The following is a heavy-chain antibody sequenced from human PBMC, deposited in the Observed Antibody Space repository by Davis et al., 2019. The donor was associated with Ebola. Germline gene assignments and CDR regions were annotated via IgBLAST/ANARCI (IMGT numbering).Heavy chain of an antibody. CDR3: ARVSLYGWCFDY. D-gene: IGHD2-8*02. CDR2: IHSTGNT. V-gene: IGHV4-59*01. CDR1: GGSISSYY. J-gene: IGHJ4*02. Sequence: SETLSLTCTVSGGSISSYYWSWIRQPPGKGLEWIGYIHSTGNTNYNPSLKSRVTISVDTSKNQFSLKLSSVTAADTAVYYCARVSLYGWCFDYWGQGTLVTVSS.